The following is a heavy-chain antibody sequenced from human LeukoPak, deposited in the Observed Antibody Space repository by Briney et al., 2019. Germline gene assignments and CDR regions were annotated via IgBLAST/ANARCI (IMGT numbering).Heavy chain of an antibody. Sequence: PGGSLRLSCAASGFTVSSNYMSWLRQAPGKGLEWVSVIYSGGSTYYADSVKGRFTISRDNSKNTLYLQMNSLRAEDTAVYYCARDKKKPLYCSGSIYGMDVWGQGTTVTVSS. J-gene: IGHJ6*02. D-gene: IGHD3-10*01. CDR3: ARDKKKPLYCSGSIYGMDV. V-gene: IGHV3-53*01. CDR1: GFTVSSNY. CDR2: IYSGGST.